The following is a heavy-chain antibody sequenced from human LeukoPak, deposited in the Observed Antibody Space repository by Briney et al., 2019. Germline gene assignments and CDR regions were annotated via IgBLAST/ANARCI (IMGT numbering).Heavy chain of an antibody. CDR2: MRRDGNEI. V-gene: IGHV3-7*01. J-gene: IGHJ4*02. CDR3: ARENYDSSGYPAGYFDY. D-gene: IGHD3-22*01. CDR1: GFTFSTYW. Sequence: GGSLRLSCSASGFTFSTYWMSWVRQAPGKGLEWVANMRRDGNEIYYLDSVRGRFTISRDNAKNSLYLQMNSLRAEDTAVYYCARENYDSSGYPAGYFDYWGQGTLVTVSS.